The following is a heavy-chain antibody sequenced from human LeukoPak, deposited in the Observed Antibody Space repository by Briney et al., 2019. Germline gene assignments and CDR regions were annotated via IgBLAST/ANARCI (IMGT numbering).Heavy chain of an antibody. J-gene: IGHJ3*01. CDR2: IYPDDSDT. CDR3: ARPDGSGTYAFDV. CDR1: EYSFPNYC. V-gene: IGHV5-51*01. D-gene: IGHD3-10*01. Sequence: GESLKISCKHSEYSFPNYCIGWVRQMPGKGLEWMGIIYPDDSDTRYSPSLQGQVTISADKSINTAYLQWRSLKASDTAIYYCARPDGSGTYAFDVWGQGTMVTVS.